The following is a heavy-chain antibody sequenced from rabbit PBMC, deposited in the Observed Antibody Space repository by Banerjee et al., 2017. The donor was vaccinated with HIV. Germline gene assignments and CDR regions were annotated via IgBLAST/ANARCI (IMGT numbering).Heavy chain of an antibody. Sequence: QLEESGGGLVQPEGSLTLTCKASGFTLSSYWMWWVRQAPGKGLEWIACIGAGSSGTTYYASWAKGRFTISKTSSTTVTLQMTSLTAADTATYFCARDLAGVIGWNFGLWGPGTLVTVS. CDR2: IGAGSSGTT. CDR1: GFTLSSYW. D-gene: IGHD4-1*01. V-gene: IGHV1S45*01. CDR3: ARDLAGVIGWNFGL. J-gene: IGHJ4*01.